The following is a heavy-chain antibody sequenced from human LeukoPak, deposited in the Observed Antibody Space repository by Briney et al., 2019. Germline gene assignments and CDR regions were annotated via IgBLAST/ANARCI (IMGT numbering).Heavy chain of an antibody. Sequence: ASVKVSCKASGYTFTSYDINWVRQATGQGLEWMGWMNPNSGNTGYAQKFQGRVTMTRNTSISTAYMELSGLRSEDTAVYYCEKTGGYWGRTSCPYYFDFWGQGALVTVSS. CDR3: EKTGGYWGRTSCPYYFDF. CDR2: MNPNSGNT. D-gene: IGHD2-2*01. J-gene: IGHJ4*02. V-gene: IGHV1-8*01. CDR1: GYTFTSYD.